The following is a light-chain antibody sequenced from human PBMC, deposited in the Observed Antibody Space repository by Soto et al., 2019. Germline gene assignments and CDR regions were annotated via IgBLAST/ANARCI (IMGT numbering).Light chain of an antibody. CDR2: GNS. V-gene: IGLV1-40*01. CDR1: SSNIGAGYD. CDR3: QSYDSSLSAWV. J-gene: IGLJ3*02. Sequence: QPVLTQPPSVSGAPGQRDTISCTGSSSNIGAGYDVHWYQQLPGTAPKLLIYGNSNRPSGVPDRLSGSKSGTSGSLAITGLQADDEAEYYCQSYDSSLSAWVFGGGTKLTVL.